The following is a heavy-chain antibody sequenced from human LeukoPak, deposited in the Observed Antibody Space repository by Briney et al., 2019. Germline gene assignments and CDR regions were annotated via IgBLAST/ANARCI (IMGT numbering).Heavy chain of an antibody. D-gene: IGHD2-21*02. V-gene: IGHV1-18*01. J-gene: IGHJ4*02. CDR1: GYTFTSYG. CDR3: ARNTETAIPLPYYFDY. Sequence: AASVKVSCKASGYTFTSYGISWVRQAPGQGLEWMGWISAYNGNTNYAQKFQGRVTITRDTSASTAYMDLSSLRSEDTAVYYCARNTETAIPLPYYFDYWGQGTLVTVSS. CDR2: ISAYNGNT.